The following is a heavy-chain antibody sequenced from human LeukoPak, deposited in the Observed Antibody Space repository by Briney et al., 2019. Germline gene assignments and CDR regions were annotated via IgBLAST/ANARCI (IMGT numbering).Heavy chain of an antibody. CDR3: TRGKGDQGWY. J-gene: IGHJ4*02. CDR2: IRSKAYGGTT. D-gene: IGHD2-15*01. Sequence: PGGSLRLSCIGSGFTFGDYAMSWFRQAPGKGLEWVGFIRSKAYGGTTEYAASVKGRFTISRDDSKSIAYLHMNSLETEDTAVYYCTRGKGDQGWYWGQGTLVTVSS. CDR1: GFTFGDYA. V-gene: IGHV3-49*03.